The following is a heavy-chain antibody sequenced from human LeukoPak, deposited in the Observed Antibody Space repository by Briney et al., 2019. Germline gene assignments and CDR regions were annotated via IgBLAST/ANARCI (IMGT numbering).Heavy chain of an antibody. D-gene: IGHD3-9*01. CDR1: GGTFSSYA. CDR3: ARDHVLRYFDWLSHLYYFDY. Sequence: ASVKVSCKASGGTFSSYAISWVRQAPGQGLEWMGGIIPIFGTANYAQKFQGRVTITADKSTSTAYMELSSLRSEDTAVYYCARDHVLRYFDWLSHLYYFDYWGQGTLVTVSS. J-gene: IGHJ4*02. CDR2: IIPIFGTA. V-gene: IGHV1-69*06.